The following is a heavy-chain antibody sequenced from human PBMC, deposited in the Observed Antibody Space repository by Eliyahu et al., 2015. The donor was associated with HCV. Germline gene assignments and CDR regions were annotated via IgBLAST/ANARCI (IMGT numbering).Heavy chain of an antibody. CDR2: XYYSGST. D-gene: IGHD3-10*01. V-gene: IGHV4-59*01. J-gene: IGHJ4*02. Sequence: QVQLQESGPGLVKPSETLSLTCXVSGASIGSSYWSWXRQPPGKGXEWIGYXYYSGSTHYQPSLKXRVTISVDTSNNQFSLKLNSVTAADTAVYYXARVGAVSRLDYWGQGTLVNVSS. CDR1: GASIGSSY. CDR3: ARVGAVSRLDY.